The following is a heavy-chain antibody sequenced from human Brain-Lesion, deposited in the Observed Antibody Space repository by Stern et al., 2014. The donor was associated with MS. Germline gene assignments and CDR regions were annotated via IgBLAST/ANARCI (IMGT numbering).Heavy chain of an antibody. Sequence: QVQLVESGPGLVKPSETLSLPCTVSGGSIGRSSYYWGWIRQPPGKGLEWIGNIFYTGSTFYDPSLQSPVTISVDTANTHFSLHMTSVTAADTAVYYCARGAGVFDSWGQGTLVTVSP. J-gene: IGHJ4*02. V-gene: IGHV4-39*02. CDR2: IFYTGST. D-gene: IGHD6-19*01. CDR3: ARGAGVFDS. CDR1: GGSIGRSSYY.